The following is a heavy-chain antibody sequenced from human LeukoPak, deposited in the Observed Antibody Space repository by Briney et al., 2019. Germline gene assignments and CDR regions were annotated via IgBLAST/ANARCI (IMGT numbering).Heavy chain of an antibody. CDR2: FGPEDGET. V-gene: IGHV1-24*01. Sequence: ASVKVSCKVSGYTLTELSMHWVRQAPGKGLEWMGGFGPEDGETIYAQKFQGRVTMTRDTSTSTVYMELSSLRSEDTAVYYCARDRKTVTGASFDYWGQGTLVTVSS. CDR1: GYTLTELS. D-gene: IGHD4-17*01. CDR3: ARDRKTVTGASFDY. J-gene: IGHJ4*02.